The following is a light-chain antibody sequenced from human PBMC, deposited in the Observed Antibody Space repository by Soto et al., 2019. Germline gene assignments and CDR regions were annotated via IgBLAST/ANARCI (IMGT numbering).Light chain of an antibody. Sequence: EILLTQSPGSRSLSPGDRATLSCRASQSFSSTFFAWYQQKPGQAPRLLIYGASSRATGIPDRFSGSGSGTDFTLTISRLEPEDFAVYYCQQYASSVTFGQGTKVEIK. CDR3: QQYASSVT. CDR2: GAS. CDR1: QSFSSTF. J-gene: IGKJ1*01. V-gene: IGKV3-20*01.